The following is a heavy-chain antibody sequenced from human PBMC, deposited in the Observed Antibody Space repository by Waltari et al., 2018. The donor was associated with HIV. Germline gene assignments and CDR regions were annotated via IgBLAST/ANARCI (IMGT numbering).Heavy chain of an antibody. V-gene: IGHV3-7*01. Sequence: EVQLVESGGGLVQPGGSLRLSCAASGFTLSSYWMSWVRQAPGKGLEWVANIKQDGSEKYYVDSVKGRFTISRDNAKNSLYLQMNSLRAEDTAVYYCARETSGYSGYALWGQGTLVTVSS. CDR2: IKQDGSEK. J-gene: IGHJ4*02. D-gene: IGHD5-12*01. CDR1: GFTLSSYW. CDR3: ARETSGYSGYAL.